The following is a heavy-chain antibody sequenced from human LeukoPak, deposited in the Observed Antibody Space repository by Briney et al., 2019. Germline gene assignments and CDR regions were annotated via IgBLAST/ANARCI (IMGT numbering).Heavy chain of an antibody. Sequence: SETLSLTFAVYGGSFSGYSWSWIRQPPGKGLDWIGEINHSGSTNYTPSLKSRVTISVDTSKNQLSLKLSSVTAADTAVYYCARAGSGRSRDYWGQGTLVTVSS. V-gene: IGHV4-34*01. CDR1: GGSFSGYS. J-gene: IGHJ4*02. CDR3: ARAGSGRSRDY. D-gene: IGHD6-25*01. CDR2: INHSGST.